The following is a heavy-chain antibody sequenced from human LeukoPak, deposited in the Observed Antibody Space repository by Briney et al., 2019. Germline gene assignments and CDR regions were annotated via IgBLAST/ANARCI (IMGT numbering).Heavy chain of an antibody. Sequence: RTGGSLRLSCAPSGFTFSSYSMNWVRQAPGKGLEWVSSISSSSSYIYYADSVKGRFTISRDNAKNSLYLQMNSLRAEDTAVYYCARDPSYSSSGGYWGQGTLVTVSS. V-gene: IGHV3-21*01. D-gene: IGHD6-6*01. CDR1: GFTFSSYS. J-gene: IGHJ4*02. CDR2: ISSSSSYI. CDR3: ARDPSYSSSGGY.